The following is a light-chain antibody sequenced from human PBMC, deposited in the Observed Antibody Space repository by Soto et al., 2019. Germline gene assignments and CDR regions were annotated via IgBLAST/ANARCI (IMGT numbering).Light chain of an antibody. CDR2: DVN. Sequence: QSALTQPASVSGSPGQSITISCTGTSSDVGGYNYVSLYQQPPGKAPKLMIYDVNTRPSGVSNRFSGSKSGNTASLTISGLQTEDEADYYCSSYTSSISFGGGTKLTVL. CDR1: SSDVGGYNY. V-gene: IGLV2-14*01. CDR3: SSYTSSIS. J-gene: IGLJ2*01.